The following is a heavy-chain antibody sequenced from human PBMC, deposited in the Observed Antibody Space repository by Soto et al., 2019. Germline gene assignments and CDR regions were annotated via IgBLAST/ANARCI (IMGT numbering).Heavy chain of an antibody. CDR3: ARDRRAFDY. CDR1: GYSISSGYY. J-gene: IGHJ4*02. CDR2: IYHSGST. V-gene: IGHV4-38-2*02. Sequence: SETRSLTCAVSGYSISSGYYWGWIRQPPGKGLEWIGSIYHSGSTYYNPSLKSRVTISVDTSKNQFSLKLSSVTAADTAVYYCARDRRAFDYWGQGTLVTVSS.